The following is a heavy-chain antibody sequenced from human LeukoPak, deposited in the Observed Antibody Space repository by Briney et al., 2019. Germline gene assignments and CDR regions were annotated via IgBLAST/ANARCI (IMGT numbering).Heavy chain of an antibody. J-gene: IGHJ4*02. V-gene: IGHV4-39*07. CDR1: GGSISSSSYY. Sequence: SETLSLTCTVSGGSISSSSYYWGWIRQPPGKGLEWMGSIYYSGSTYYNPSLKSRVTISVDTSKNQFSLKLSSVTAADTAVYYCAREGYYDSSGYYYGYYFDYWGQGTLVTVSS. CDR3: AREGYYDSSGYYYGYYFDY. CDR2: IYYSGST. D-gene: IGHD3-22*01.